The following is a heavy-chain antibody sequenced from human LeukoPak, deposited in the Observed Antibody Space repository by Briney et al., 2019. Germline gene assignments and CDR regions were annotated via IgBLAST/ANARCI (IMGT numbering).Heavy chain of an antibody. V-gene: IGHV1-18*01. CDR3: AREPQAYYDFWSGYYYYYGMDV. CDR1: GYTFTSYG. Sequence: GASVKVSCKASGYTFTSYGISWVRQAPGQGLEWMGWISAYNGNTNYAQKLQGRVTMTTDTSTSTAYMELRSLRSDDTAVCYCAREPQAYYDFWSGYYYYYGMDVWGQGTTVTVSS. D-gene: IGHD3-3*01. CDR2: ISAYNGNT. J-gene: IGHJ6*02.